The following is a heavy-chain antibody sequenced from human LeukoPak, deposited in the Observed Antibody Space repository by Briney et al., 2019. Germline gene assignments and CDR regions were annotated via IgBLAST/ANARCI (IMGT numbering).Heavy chain of an antibody. V-gene: IGHV4-34*01. CDR2: INHSGST. J-gene: IGHJ4*02. CDR3: ARDRGDLQSFVY. CDR1: GGSFSGYY. Sequence: SETLSLTCAVYGGSFSGYYWSWIRQPPGKGLEWIGEINHSGSTNYNPSLKSRVTISVDTSKNQFSLKLSSVTAADTAVYYCARDRGDLQSFVYWGQGTLVTVSS. D-gene: IGHD5-24*01.